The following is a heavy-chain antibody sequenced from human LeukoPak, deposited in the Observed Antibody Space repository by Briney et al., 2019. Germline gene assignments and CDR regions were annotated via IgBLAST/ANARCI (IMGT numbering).Heavy chain of an antibody. CDR3: ARGSSSSLYGRAFDI. Sequence: GGSLRLSCAASGFTFSSYSMNWVRQAPGKGLEWVSSISSSSSYIYCADSVKGRFTISRDNAKNSLYLQMNSLRAEDTAVYYCARGSSSSLYGRAFDIWGQGTMVTVSS. V-gene: IGHV3-21*01. J-gene: IGHJ3*02. D-gene: IGHD6-13*01. CDR2: ISSSSSYI. CDR1: GFTFSSYS.